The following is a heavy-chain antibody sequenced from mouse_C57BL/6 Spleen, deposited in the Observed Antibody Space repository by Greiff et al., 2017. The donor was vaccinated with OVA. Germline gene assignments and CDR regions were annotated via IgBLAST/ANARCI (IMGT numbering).Heavy chain of an antibody. J-gene: IGHJ2*01. CDR1: GFTFTDYY. V-gene: IGHV7-3*01. Sequence: EVQLKESGGGLVQPGGSLSLSCAASGFTFTDYYMSWVRQPPGKALEWLGFIRHKANGYTTEYSASVKGRFTISRDNSQSILYLQMNALRAEDSATYYCARYGYYFDYWGQGTTLTVSS. CDR3: ARYGYYFDY. CDR2: IRHKANGYTT.